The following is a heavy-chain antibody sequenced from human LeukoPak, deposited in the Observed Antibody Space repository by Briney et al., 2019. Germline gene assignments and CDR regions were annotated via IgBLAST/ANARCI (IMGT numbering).Heavy chain of an antibody. CDR3: ARDRGSGWPFDY. CDR2: IIPIFGTA. V-gene: IGHV1-69*13. J-gene: IGHJ4*02. D-gene: IGHD6-19*01. Sequence: GASVKVSCKASGGTFSSYAISWVRQAPGQGLEWMGGIIPIFGTANYAQKFQGRVTITADESTSTVYMELSSLRSEDTAVYYCARDRGSGWPFDYWGQGTLVTVSS. CDR1: GGTFSSYA.